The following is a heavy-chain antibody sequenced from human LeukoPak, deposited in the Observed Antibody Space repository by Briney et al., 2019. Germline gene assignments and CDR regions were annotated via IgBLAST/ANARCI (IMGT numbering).Heavy chain of an antibody. CDR3: TREDRPYCPFAY. V-gene: IGHV4-4*02. CDR2: IAHDGTT. CDR1: GGSIDITNY. Sequence: SETLSLTCGVSGGSIDITNYWSWVRPAPGKGLEWIGEIAHDGTTNYNPSLRSRVAMSFDRANNQFSLSLTSVTAADTAVYYCTREDRPYCPFAYWGQGVLVTVSS. D-gene: IGHD1-26*01. J-gene: IGHJ4*02.